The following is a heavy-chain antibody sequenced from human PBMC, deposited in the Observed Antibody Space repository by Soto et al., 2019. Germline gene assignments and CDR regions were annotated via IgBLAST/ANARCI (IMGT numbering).Heavy chain of an antibody. CDR1: GYTFTSYG. D-gene: IGHD3-9*01. CDR2: ISAYNGNT. J-gene: IGHJ6*02. Sequence: ASVKVSCKASGYTFTSYGISWVRQAPGQGLEWMGWISAYNGNTNYAQKLQGRVTMTTDTSTSTAYMELRSLRSDDTAVYYCARDRPGAHYGILTGYPPYYGMDVWGQGTTVTVSS. CDR3: ARDRPGAHYGILTGYPPYYGMDV. V-gene: IGHV1-18*04.